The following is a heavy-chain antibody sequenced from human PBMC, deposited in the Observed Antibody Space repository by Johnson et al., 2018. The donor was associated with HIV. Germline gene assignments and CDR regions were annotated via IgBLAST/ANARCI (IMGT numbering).Heavy chain of an antibody. D-gene: IGHD6-13*01. CDR2: ISYDGSNK. J-gene: IGHJ3*01. CDR1: GFTFSSYA. Sequence: QMLLVESGGGVVQPGRSLRLSCAASGFTFSSYAMHWVRQAPGKGLEWVAVISYDGSNKYYADSVKGRFTISRDNSKNTLYLQMNSLRADDTAVYHCAKDSQITAVPNDAFDVWGQGTMVTVSS. CDR3: AKDSQITAVPNDAFDV. V-gene: IGHV3-30*04.